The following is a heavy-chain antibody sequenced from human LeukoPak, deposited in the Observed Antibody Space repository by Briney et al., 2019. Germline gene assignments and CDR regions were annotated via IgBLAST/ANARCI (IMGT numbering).Heavy chain of an antibody. J-gene: IGHJ4*02. CDR3: AKDLYGYSSSWAPFDY. Sequence: GGSLRLSRAASGFTLSSYAMSWVRQAPGKGLEWVSAISGSGGSTYYADSVKGRFTISRDNSKNTLYLQMNSLRAEDTAVYYCAKDLYGYSSSWAPFDYWGQGTLVTVSS. V-gene: IGHV3-23*01. CDR1: GFTLSSYA. CDR2: ISGSGGST. D-gene: IGHD6-13*01.